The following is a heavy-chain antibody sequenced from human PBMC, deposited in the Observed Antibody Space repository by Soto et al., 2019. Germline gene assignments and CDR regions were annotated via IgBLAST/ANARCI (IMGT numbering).Heavy chain of an antibody. Sequence: HLGGSLRLSCQASGFNFDNYGMHWVRQAPGKGLEWVAVITYDGRFQYYADSVKGRFTISRDNSKNTLSLHLNTLKPEDTAVYHCAKDRVGGTFYTPLAFWGQGTLVTVSS. CDR3: AKDRVGGTFYTPLAF. CDR2: ITYDGRFQ. J-gene: IGHJ4*02. D-gene: IGHD1-7*01. V-gene: IGHV3-30*18. CDR1: GFNFDNYG.